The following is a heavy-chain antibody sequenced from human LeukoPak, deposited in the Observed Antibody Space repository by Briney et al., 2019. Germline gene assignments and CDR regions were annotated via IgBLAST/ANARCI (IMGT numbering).Heavy chain of an antibody. Sequence: SETLSLTCTVSGGSISSSSYYWGWIRQPPGKGLEWIGSIYYSGSTYYNPSLKSRVTISVDTSKNQFSLKLSSVTAADTAVYYCARDGLAAVGCMDVWGQGTTVTVSS. J-gene: IGHJ6*02. CDR2: IYYSGST. V-gene: IGHV4-39*07. CDR3: ARDGLAAVGCMDV. CDR1: GGSISSSSYY. D-gene: IGHD6-13*01.